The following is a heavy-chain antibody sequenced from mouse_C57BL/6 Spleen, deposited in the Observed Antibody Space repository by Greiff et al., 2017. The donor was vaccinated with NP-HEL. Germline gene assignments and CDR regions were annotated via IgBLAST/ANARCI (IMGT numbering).Heavy chain of an antibody. D-gene: IGHD1-1*01. CDR2: INYDGSST. V-gene: IGHV5-16*01. J-gene: IGHJ1*03. CDR1: GFTFSDYY. Sequence: EVKLVESEGGLVQPGSSMKLSCTASGFTFSDYYMAWVRQVPEKGLEWAANINYDGSSTYYLDSLKSRFIISRDNAKNILYLQMSSLKSEDTATYYCARDRYYGSSYYWYVDVWGTGTTVTVSS. CDR3: ARDRYYGSSYYWYVDV.